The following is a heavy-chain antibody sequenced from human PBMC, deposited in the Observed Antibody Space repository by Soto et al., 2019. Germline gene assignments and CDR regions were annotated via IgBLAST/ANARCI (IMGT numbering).Heavy chain of an antibody. CDR3: ARSLTRIRVFLFDY. CDR1: GYSFAGYW. J-gene: IGHJ4*02. V-gene: IGHV5-10-1*04. CDR2: IDPSDSQT. Sequence: GESLKISCKGSGYSFAGYWITWVRQKPGKGLEWMGRIDPSDSQTYYSPSFQGQVTISADKSISTAYLQWSSLKASDAAMYYCARSLTRIRVFLFDYWGLGTLVTVSS. D-gene: IGHD5-12*01.